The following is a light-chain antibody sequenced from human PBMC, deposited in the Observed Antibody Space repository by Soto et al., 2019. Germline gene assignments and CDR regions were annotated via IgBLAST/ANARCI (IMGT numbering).Light chain of an antibody. CDR3: STYTGSNTPYV. V-gene: IGLV2-14*01. CDR2: QVS. CDR1: TSDIGNYNY. Sequence: QSVLTQPASVSVSPGQSISISCTGATSDIGNYNYFSWYQQHPGKAPKLIIYQVSNRPSGVPNRFSGSKSGNTASLTISGLQADDEADYYCSTYTGSNTPYVFRTGTKVTV. J-gene: IGLJ1*01.